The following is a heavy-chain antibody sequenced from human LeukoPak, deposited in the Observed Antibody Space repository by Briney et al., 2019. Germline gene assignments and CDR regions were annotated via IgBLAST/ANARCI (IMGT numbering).Heavy chain of an antibody. D-gene: IGHD6-19*01. V-gene: IGHV4-30-4*07. J-gene: IGHJ4*02. CDR3: AREYSSGWAIDY. Sequence: SETLSLTCAVSGGSISSGDYSWSWIRQPPGRGLEWIGNIYYSGSTYYNPSLKSRVNISVDTSKNQFSLKLTSVTAADTAVYYCAREYSSGWAIDYWGQGTLVTVSS. CDR1: GGSISSGDYS. CDR2: IYYSGST.